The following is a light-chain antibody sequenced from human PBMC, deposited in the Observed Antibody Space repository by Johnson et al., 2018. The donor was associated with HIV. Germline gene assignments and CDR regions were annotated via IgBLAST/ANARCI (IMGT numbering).Light chain of an antibody. CDR2: ANN. CDR3: GTWDSSLSAAYV. J-gene: IGLJ1*01. V-gene: IGLV1-51*01. Sequence: QAVLTQPPSVSAAPGQKVTISCSGSSSNIGNNYVSWYQQLPGTAPKLLIYANNKRPSGIPDRFSGSKSGTSATLGITGLQTGDEAYYYCGTWDSSLSAAYVFGTGTKVTVL. CDR1: SSNIGNNY.